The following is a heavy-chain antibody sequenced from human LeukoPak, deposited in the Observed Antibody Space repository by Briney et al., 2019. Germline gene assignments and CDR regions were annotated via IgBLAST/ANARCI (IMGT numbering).Heavy chain of an antibody. Sequence: GGSLRLSCAASGFTVSSNYMSWVRQAPGKGLEWVSVIYSGGSTYYADSVKGRFTISRHNSKNTLYLQMNSLRAEDTAVYYCASQDIVVVRSSDAFDIWGQGTMVTVSS. CDR1: GFTVSSNY. CDR3: ASQDIVVVRSSDAFDI. V-gene: IGHV3-53*04. D-gene: IGHD2-2*01. J-gene: IGHJ3*02. CDR2: IYSGGST.